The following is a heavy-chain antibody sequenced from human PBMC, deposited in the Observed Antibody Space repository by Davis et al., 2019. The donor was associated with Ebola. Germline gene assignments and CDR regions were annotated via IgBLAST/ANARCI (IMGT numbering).Heavy chain of an antibody. D-gene: IGHD2-2*01. CDR3: ARTGRVPAAMGNWFDP. J-gene: IGHJ5*02. Sequence: MPSETLSLTCAVYGGSFSGYYWSWIRQPPGKGLEWIGEINHSGSTNYNPSLKSRVTISVDTSKNQFSLKLSSVTAADTAVYYCARTGRVPAAMGNWFDPWGQGTLVTVSS. CDR2: INHSGST. V-gene: IGHV4-34*01. CDR1: GGSFSGYY.